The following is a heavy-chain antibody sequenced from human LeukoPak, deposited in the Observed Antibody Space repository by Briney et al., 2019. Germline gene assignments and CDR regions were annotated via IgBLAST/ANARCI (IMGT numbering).Heavy chain of an antibody. CDR2: INHSGST. CDR3: ARGLTWGSGARGWFDP. J-gene: IGHJ5*02. CDR1: GGSFSGYY. D-gene: IGHD3-10*01. V-gene: IGHV4-34*01. Sequence: SETLSLTCAVYGGSFSGYYWSWIRQPPGKGLEWVGEINHSGSTNYNPSLKSRVTISVDTYKNHFSLKLSSVTAADTAVYYCARGLTWGSGARGWFDPWGQGTLVTVSS.